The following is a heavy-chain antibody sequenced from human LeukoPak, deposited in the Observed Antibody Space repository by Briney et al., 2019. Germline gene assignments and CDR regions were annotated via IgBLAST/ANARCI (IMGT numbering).Heavy chain of an antibody. Sequence: GESLKISCKGSGYSFTSYWIGWVRQMPGKGLEWMGIIYSGDSDTRYSPSFQGQVTISADKSISTAYLQWSSLKASDTAIYYCARHVGSSWTTFDSWGQGTLVTVSS. CDR2: IYSGDSDT. CDR3: ARHVGSSWTTFDS. V-gene: IGHV5-51*01. D-gene: IGHD6-13*01. CDR1: GYSFTSYW. J-gene: IGHJ4*02.